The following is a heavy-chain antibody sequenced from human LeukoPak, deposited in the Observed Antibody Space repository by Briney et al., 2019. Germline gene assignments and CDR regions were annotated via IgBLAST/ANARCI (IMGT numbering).Heavy chain of an antibody. J-gene: IGHJ4*02. Sequence: SETLSLTCTVSGGSIRSGDYYWSWIRQRPGKGLEWIGYINHSGSTYYNPSLKSPAIISIDTTENQFSVKLTSVTAADTAIYFCAGEYAGGGYSFYAFFDYGGRGPRAPVSS. CDR3: AGEYAGGGYSFYAFFDY. CDR2: INHSGST. D-gene: IGHD3-22*01. CDR1: GGSIRSGDYY. V-gene: IGHV4-31*01.